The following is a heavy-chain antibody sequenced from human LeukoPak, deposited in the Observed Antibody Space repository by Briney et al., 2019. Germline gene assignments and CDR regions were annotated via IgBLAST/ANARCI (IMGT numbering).Heavy chain of an antibody. CDR3: ARGSLGPVGACYA. V-gene: IGHV3-23*01. Sequence: QPGGSLRLSCAASGFTFSSYAMSWVRQAPGKGLEWVSAISGSGGSTYYADSVKGRFTISRDNAKNTLYLQMNSLRAEDTAVYYCARGSLGPVGACYAWGQGTLVTVSS. D-gene: IGHD1-26*01. CDR1: GFTFSSYA. CDR2: ISGSGGST. J-gene: IGHJ5*02.